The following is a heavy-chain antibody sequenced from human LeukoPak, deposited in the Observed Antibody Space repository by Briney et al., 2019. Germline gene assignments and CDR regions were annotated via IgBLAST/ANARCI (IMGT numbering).Heavy chain of an antibody. J-gene: IGHJ6*03. CDR1: GFTFSSYS. Sequence: PGGSLRLSCAASGFTFSSYSMKWVRQAPGKGLEWVSSISSSSSYIYYADSVKGRFTISRDNAKNSLYLPMNSLRAEDTAVYYCAAHSSGVYYYYMDVWGKGTTVTVSS. D-gene: IGHD3-22*01. CDR2: ISSSSSYI. CDR3: AAHSSGVYYYYMDV. V-gene: IGHV3-21*01.